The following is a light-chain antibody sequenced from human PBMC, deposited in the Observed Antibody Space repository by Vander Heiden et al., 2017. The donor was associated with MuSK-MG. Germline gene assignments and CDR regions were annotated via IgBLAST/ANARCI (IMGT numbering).Light chain of an antibody. J-gene: IGLJ3*02. V-gene: IGLV1-40*01. CDR1: NSNIGAGYD. CDR3: QSYDTAWSGAL. Sequence: QPVLAQPPSVSGAPGQRVTISCTGTNSNIGAGYDVHWYQQFPGTAPKLLIYGNNNRPSGVPDRFSASKSDTSASLAISGLQADDEADYYCQSYDTAWSGALFGGGTKLTVL. CDR2: GNN.